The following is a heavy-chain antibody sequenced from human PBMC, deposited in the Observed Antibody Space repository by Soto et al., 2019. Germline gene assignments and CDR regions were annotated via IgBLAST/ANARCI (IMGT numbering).Heavy chain of an antibody. CDR1: GVTSSSHA. Sequence: PSWCLTLSCAASGVTSSSHAMRWVRQAQGNGMEWVSAISGSGGSTYYADSVKGRFTISRDNPKNTLYLQMNSLRAEDTAVYYCAKDLPNRDFYYYYYAMDVWGQGTTVTVSS. J-gene: IGHJ6*02. V-gene: IGHV3-23*01. CDR3: AKDLPNRDFYYYYYAMDV. CDR2: ISGSGGST.